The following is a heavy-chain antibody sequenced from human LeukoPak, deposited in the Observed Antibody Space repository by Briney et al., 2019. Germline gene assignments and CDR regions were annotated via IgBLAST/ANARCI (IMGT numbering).Heavy chain of an antibody. J-gene: IGHJ3*02. Sequence: SETLSLTCAVSGGSITSGNWWSWVRQPPGKGLEWIGEIYHSGSTTYNPSLKSRVTISVDTSKNQFSLKLTSVTAADTAVYYCARDKGLPQAFDIWGQGTMVTVSS. V-gene: IGHV4-4*02. CDR3: ARDKGLPQAFDI. D-gene: IGHD5/OR15-5a*01. CDR2: IYHSGST. CDR1: GGSITSGNW.